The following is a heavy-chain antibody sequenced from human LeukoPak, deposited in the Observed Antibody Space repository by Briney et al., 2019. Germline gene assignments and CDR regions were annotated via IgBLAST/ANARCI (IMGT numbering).Heavy chain of an antibody. CDR3: ALERGAALDY. J-gene: IGHJ4*02. D-gene: IGHD6-6*01. CDR1: GYTFTGYY. V-gene: IGHV1-2*02. CDR2: INPNSGGT. Sequence: ASVKVPCKASGYTFTGYYMHWVRQAPGQGLEWMGWINPNSGGTNYAQKFQGRVTMTRDTSISTVYMEVSRLRSDETAVFYCALERGAALDYWGQGTLVTVSS.